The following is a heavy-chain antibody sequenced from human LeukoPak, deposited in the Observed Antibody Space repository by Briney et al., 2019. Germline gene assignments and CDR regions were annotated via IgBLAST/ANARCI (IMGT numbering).Heavy chain of an antibody. V-gene: IGHV4-59*01. CDR1: GGSISSYY. CDR2: IYYSGST. J-gene: IGHJ6*02. Sequence: SETLSLTCTASGGSISSYYWSWIRQPPGKGLEWIGYIYYSGSTNYNPSLKSRVTISVDTSKNQFSLKLSSVTAADTAVYYCARYGVVVPAAHEFVVYYGMDVWGQGTTVTVSS. D-gene: IGHD2-2*01. CDR3: ARYGVVVPAAHEFVVYYGMDV.